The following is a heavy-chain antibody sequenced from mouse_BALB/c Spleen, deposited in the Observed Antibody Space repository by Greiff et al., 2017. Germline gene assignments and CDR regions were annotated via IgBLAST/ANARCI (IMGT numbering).Heavy chain of an antibody. CDR2: ISSGGSYT. J-gene: IGHJ3*01. Sequence: EVKVVESGGGLVKPGGSLKFSCAASGFTFSSYAMSWVRQTPEKRLEWVATISSGGSYTYYPDSVKGRFTISRDNAKNTLYLQMSSLRSEDTAMYYCARQGDYAWFAYWGQGTLVTVSA. CDR3: ARQGDYAWFAY. CDR1: GFTFSSYA. D-gene: IGHD2-4*01. V-gene: IGHV5-9-3*01.